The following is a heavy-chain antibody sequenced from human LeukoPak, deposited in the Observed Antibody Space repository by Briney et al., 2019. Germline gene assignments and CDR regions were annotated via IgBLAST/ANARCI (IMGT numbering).Heavy chain of an antibody. CDR1: GFTVSSNY. V-gene: IGHV3-53*04. Sequence: GGSLRLSCAASGFTVSSNYMSWVRQAPGKGLEWVSVIYSGGSTYYADSVKGRFTISRHNSKNTLYLQMNSLRAEDTAVYYCARPYYDILTGYFHSLSMDVWGQGTTVTVSS. CDR3: ARPYYDILTGYFHSLSMDV. CDR2: IYSGGST. J-gene: IGHJ6*02. D-gene: IGHD3-9*01.